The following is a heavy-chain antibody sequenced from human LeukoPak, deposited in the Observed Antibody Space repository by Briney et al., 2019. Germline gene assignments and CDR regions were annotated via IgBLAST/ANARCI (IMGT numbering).Heavy chain of an antibody. D-gene: IGHD2-8*01. J-gene: IGHJ5*02. CDR1: GFTFSKYA. Sequence: GGSLRLSCAASGFTFSKYAMSWVRQAPGKGLQWVSSISESSSFIQYADSLKGRFAISRDNAKNSLYLQMNSLRAEDTAVYYCARQRGYCSSGVCRGWFDPWGQGTLVTVSS. CDR2: ISESSSFI. CDR3: ARQRGYCSSGVCRGWFDP. V-gene: IGHV3-21*01.